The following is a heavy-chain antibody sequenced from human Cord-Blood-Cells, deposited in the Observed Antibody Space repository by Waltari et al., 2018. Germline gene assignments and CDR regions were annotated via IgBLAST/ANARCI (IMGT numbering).Heavy chain of an antibody. CDR1: AGTISRISYY. CDR2: IYYSGST. Sequence: LQLQDSGPGLVKLSETLPLSCTVHAGTISRISYYWGWILQPQGKGLEWIGSIYYSGSTYYNPSLKSRVTISVDTSKNQFSLKLSSVTAADTAVYYCATPRDWGQGTLVTVSS. V-gene: IGHV4-39*01. CDR3: ATPRD. J-gene: IGHJ4*02.